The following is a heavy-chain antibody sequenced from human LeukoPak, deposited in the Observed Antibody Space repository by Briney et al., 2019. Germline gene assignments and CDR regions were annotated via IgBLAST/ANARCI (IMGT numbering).Heavy chain of an antibody. CDR1: GGSISSNNYY. Sequence: KPSETLSLTCTVSGGSISSNNYYWGWIRQPPGKGLEWIGSMYSTGSTSYNPSLKSRVTISADTSKNEFSLKLTSVTAADTSVYYCARSQRLYYYYMDVWGKGTTVTISS. CDR3: ARSQRLYYYYMDV. CDR2: MYSTGST. J-gene: IGHJ6*03. V-gene: IGHV4-39*01.